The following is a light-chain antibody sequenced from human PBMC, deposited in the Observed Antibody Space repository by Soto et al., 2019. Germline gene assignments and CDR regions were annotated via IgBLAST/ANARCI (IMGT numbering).Light chain of an antibody. V-gene: IGKV1-12*01. Sequence: DIQMTQSPSSVSASVGDRVTITCRASQGINSFLGWFQQKPGRAPKLMIYNASSLQPGVPSRFSGRGSGTDFTLTISSLQPEDFATYYCQQSYSTPQTFGQGTKVDIK. CDR1: QGINSF. CDR3: QQSYSTPQT. J-gene: IGKJ1*01. CDR2: NAS.